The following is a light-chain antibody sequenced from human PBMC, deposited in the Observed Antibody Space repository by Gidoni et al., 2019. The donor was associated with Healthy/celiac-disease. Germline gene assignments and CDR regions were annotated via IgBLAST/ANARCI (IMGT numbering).Light chain of an antibody. V-gene: IGKV3-20*01. J-gene: IGKJ4*01. CDR2: GSS. CDR3: QQYGSSPGT. CDR1: QSVSSSY. Sequence: GLTQSPGTLSLSPGERATLACRASQSVSSSYLAGSQQKPGQAPSLLIYGSSSRATGIPDRLSGSGSGTDFTLTISRLEPEDFAVYYCQQYGSSPGTFGGGTKVEIK.